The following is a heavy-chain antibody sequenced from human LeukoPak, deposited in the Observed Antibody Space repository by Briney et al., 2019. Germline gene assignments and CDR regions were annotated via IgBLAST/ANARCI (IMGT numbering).Heavy chain of an antibody. CDR3: AKGPDITGTTNFDY. J-gene: IGHJ4*02. D-gene: IGHD1-7*01. Sequence: PGGSLRLSCAASGFTFSSYSMNWVRQAPGKGLEWVAFIRYDGSNKYYADSVKGRFTISRDNSKNTLYLQMNSLRAEDTAVYYCAKGPDITGTTNFDYWGQGTLVTVSS. V-gene: IGHV3-30*02. CDR1: GFTFSSYS. CDR2: IRYDGSNK.